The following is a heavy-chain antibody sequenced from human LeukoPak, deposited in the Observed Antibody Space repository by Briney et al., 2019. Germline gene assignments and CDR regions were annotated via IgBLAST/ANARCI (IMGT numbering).Heavy chain of an antibody. V-gene: IGHV5-51*01. CDR3: ARRDSSGYYYSGAGYRAFDI. CDR1: GYRFTSYW. CDR2: IYLGDSDN. J-gene: IGHJ3*02. D-gene: IGHD3-22*01. Sequence: GESLQISCKGSGYRFTSYWIGWVRQMPGKGLEWMGIIYLGDSDNRYSPSFQGQVTISADKSISTAYLQWSSLKASDTAMYYCARRDSSGYYYSGAGYRAFDIWGQGTMVTVSS.